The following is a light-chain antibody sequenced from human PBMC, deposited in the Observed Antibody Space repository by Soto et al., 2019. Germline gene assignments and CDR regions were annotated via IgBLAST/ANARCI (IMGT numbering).Light chain of an antibody. Sequence: QSVLTQAPSVSAAPGQKVTISCSGSSSNIGNNFVSWYQHLPGTAPTLLIYDNNKRPSGIPDRFSGSKSGTSATLGITGLQTGDEADYYCGTWDSSLSAGGVFGGGTKLT. J-gene: IGLJ3*02. CDR2: DNN. V-gene: IGLV1-51*01. CDR3: GTWDSSLSAGGV. CDR1: SSNIGNNF.